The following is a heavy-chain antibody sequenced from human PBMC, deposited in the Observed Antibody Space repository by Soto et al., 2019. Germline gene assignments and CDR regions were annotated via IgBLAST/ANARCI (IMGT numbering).Heavy chain of an antibody. J-gene: IGHJ4*02. Sequence: GGSLRLSCAASGFTFSSYWMSWVRQAPGKGLEWVANIKQDGSEKYYVDSVKGRFTISRDNAKNSLYLQMNSLRAEDTAVYYCARTYSSSGGDRFDYWGQGTLVTVSS. CDR2: IKQDGSEK. CDR3: ARTYSSSGGDRFDY. D-gene: IGHD6-6*01. CDR1: GFTFSSYW. V-gene: IGHV3-7*01.